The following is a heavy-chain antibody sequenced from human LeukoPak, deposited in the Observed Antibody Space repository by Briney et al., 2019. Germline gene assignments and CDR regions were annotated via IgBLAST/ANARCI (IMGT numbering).Heavy chain of an antibody. D-gene: IGHD6-6*01. V-gene: IGHV4-30-4*01. Sequence: PSETLSLTCTVSGGSISSGNFYWSWIRQPPGKGLEWIGYIFYLGSTYYNLSLKSRVTMSVDTSKNQFSLILRSVTAADTAVYYCAGKYPDHWFDPWGQGTLVTVSS. CDR1: GGSISSGNFY. CDR2: IFYLGST. CDR3: AGKYPDHWFDP. J-gene: IGHJ5*02.